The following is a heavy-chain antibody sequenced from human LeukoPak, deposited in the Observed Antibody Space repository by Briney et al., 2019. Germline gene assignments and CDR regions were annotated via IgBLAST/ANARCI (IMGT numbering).Heavy chain of an antibody. CDR3: ARIAAAGTDFDY. J-gene: IGHJ4*02. CDR2: IWYDGSNK. D-gene: IGHD6-13*01. CDR1: GFTFSSYG. V-gene: IGHV3-33*01. Sequence: PGGSLRLSCAASGFTFSSYGMHWVRQAPGKGLEWVAVIWYDGSNKCYADSVKGRFTISRDNSKNTLYLQMNSLRAEDTAVYYCARIAAAGTDFDYWGQGTLVTVSS.